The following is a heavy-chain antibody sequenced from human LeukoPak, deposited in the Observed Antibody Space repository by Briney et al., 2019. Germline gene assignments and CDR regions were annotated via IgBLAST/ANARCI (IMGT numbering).Heavy chain of an antibody. CDR3: VKDRQGGMAPHAFDI. CDR1: GFTFTNYW. V-gene: IGHV3-74*01. J-gene: IGHJ3*02. Sequence: GGSLRLSCAASGFTFTNYWMHWVRQAPGMGLVWVSRLPPDELGIIYADSVKGRFTVSRDNAKNTVYLQMNNLRVDDTAMYYCVKDRQGGMAPHAFDIWGQGTMVTVSS. D-gene: IGHD5-24*01. CDR2: LPPDELGI.